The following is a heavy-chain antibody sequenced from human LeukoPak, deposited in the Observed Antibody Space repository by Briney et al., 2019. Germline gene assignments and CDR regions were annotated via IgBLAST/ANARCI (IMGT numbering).Heavy chain of an antibody. CDR1: GFTFTNYW. J-gene: IGHJ4*02. V-gene: IGHV3-7*01. Sequence: GGSLRLSCAASGFTFTNYWMDWVRQAPGKGLEWVANVNQDGSGKYYVDSVKGRFTISRDNAKNSLSLQMDSLRAEDTALYYCARGLDYWGQGTLDTVSS. CDR2: VNQDGSGK. CDR3: ARGLDY.